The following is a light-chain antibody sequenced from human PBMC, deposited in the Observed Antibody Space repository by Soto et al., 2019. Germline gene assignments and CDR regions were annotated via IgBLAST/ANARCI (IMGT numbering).Light chain of an antibody. V-gene: IGKV3-15*01. CDR1: QRVNIN. J-gene: IGKJ5*01. Sequence: ELAMTQTPAALSVSARELATLSCRSSQRVNINLAWYQQKPGQAPRLLIYGASTRATGIPARFSGSGSGTEFTLTISSLQSEDFAVYYCQQYNNLPPIPFAQGTRLEV. CDR3: QQYNNLPPIP. CDR2: GAS.